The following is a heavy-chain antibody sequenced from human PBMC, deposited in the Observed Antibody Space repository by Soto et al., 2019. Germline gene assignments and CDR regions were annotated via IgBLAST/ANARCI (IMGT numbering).Heavy chain of an antibody. CDR2: MNPNSGNT. J-gene: IGHJ3*02. CDR3: ARGLLTYYDYIWGSYRHDAFDI. D-gene: IGHD3-16*02. V-gene: IGHV1-8*01. CDR1: GYTFTSYD. Sequence: ASVKVSCKASGYTFTSYDINWVRRATGQGLEWMGWMNPNSGNTGYAQKFQGRVTMTRNTSISTAYMELSSLRSEDTAVYYCARGLLTYYDYIWGSYRHDAFDIWGQGTMVTVSS.